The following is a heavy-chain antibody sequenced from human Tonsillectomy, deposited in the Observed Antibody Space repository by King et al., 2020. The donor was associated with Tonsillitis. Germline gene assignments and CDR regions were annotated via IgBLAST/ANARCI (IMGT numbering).Heavy chain of an antibody. CDR3: VRYEGGVFDL. CDR2: IYDSENT. Sequence: VQLQESGPGLVKPSQTLSLTCTVSGGSVSGGANYWSWIRHHPGKGLEWIGYIYDSENTYYNPSLKSRLTISVDTSKNQLSLKLSPVTGADAAVYYCVRYEGGVFDLWGQGTLVTVSS. V-gene: IGHV4-31*03. CDR1: GGSVSGGANY. J-gene: IGHJ5*02. D-gene: IGHD2-15*01.